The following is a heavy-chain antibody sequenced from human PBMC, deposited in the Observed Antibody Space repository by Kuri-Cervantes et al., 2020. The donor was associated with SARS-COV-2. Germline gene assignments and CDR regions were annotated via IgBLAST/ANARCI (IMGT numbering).Heavy chain of an antibody. D-gene: IGHD6-13*01. CDR2: IYYSGST. Sequence: LRLSCTVSGGSISSGDYYWSWIRQPPGKGLEWIGYIYYSGSTYYNPSLKSRVTISVDTSKNQFSLKLSSVTAADTAVYYCARLEIPLVAAAYAYWGQGTLVTVSS. CDR1: GGSISSGDYY. CDR3: ARLEIPLVAAAYAY. V-gene: IGHV4-30-4*08. J-gene: IGHJ4*02.